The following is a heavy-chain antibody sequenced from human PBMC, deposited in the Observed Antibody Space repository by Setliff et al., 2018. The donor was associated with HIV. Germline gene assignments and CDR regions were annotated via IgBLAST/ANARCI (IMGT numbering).Heavy chain of an antibody. CDR1: GYYFNIDY. Sequence: ASVKVSCKTFGYYFNIDYMHWVRQAPGQGLEGMAMVSPFDDGTNSAQKFQGRVTMTRDTSISTAYMELSRLRSDDTAVYYCARDALGSTSCYWYSSGCHGMNWFDPWGQGTLVTVSS. J-gene: IGHJ5*02. CDR3: ARDALGSTSCYWYSSGCHGMNWFDP. D-gene: IGHD2-2*01. CDR2: VSPFDDGT. V-gene: IGHV1-2*02.